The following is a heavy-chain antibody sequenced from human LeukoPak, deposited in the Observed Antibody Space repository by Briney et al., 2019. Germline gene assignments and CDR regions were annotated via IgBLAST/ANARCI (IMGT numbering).Heavy chain of an antibody. CDR3: ARVGAWQLLGSIDY. CDR2: INPNSGGT. CDR1: GYTFTVYY. D-gene: IGHD1-26*01. Sequence: ASVKVSCKASGYTFTVYYMHWVRQAPGQGLEWMGWINPNSGGTNYAQKFQGRVTMTRDTSISTAYMELSRLRSDDTAVYYCARVGAWQLLGSIDYWGQGTLVTVSS. J-gene: IGHJ4*02. V-gene: IGHV1-2*02.